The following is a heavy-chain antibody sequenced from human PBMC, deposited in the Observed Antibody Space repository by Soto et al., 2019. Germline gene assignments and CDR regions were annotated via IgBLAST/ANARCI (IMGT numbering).Heavy chain of an antibody. CDR3: ARDRYSSSWQNWFDP. CDR2: IYYSGST. J-gene: IGHJ5*02. Sequence: SETLSLTCTVSGGSISSYYWSWMRQPPGKGLEWIGYIYYSGSTNYNPSLESRVTISVDTSKNQFSLKLSSVTAADTAVYYCARDRYSSSWQNWFDPWGQGTLVTVSS. V-gene: IGHV4-59*01. D-gene: IGHD6-13*01. CDR1: GGSISSYY.